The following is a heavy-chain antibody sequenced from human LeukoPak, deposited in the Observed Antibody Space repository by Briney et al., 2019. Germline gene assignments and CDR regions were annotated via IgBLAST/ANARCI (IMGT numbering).Heavy chain of an antibody. CDR2: VSYSGST. J-gene: IGHJ5*02. D-gene: IGHD1-20*01. CDR3: ARDPRGDITGTTFDR. V-gene: IGHV4-31*03. Sequence: PSQTLSLTCTLSGGSITSGRYYWTWIRQHPQRGLEWIGYVSYSGSTNYNSSLKSRLTISADTSKNQFYLRLTSVTAADTAVYYCARDPRGDITGTTFDRWGQGTLVTVSP. CDR1: GGSITSGRYY.